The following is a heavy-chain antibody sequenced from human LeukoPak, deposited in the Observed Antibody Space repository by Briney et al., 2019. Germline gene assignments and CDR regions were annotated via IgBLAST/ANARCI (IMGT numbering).Heavy chain of an antibody. CDR3: ATTRSSGLDY. V-gene: IGHV4-34*01. Sequence: PSETLSLTCAVYSGSLSGYYWSWIRQPPGKGLEWIGEINHSGSTNYNPSLKSRVTISVDTSKNQFSLKLSSVTAADTAVYYCATTRSSGLDYWGQGTLVTVSS. CDR2: INHSGST. J-gene: IGHJ4*02. CDR1: SGSLSGYY. D-gene: IGHD3-22*01.